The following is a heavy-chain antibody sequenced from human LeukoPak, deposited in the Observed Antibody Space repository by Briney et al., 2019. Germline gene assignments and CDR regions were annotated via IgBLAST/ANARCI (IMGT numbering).Heavy chain of an antibody. CDR3: VKDLGTGTTGYYYYGMDV. J-gene: IGHJ6*04. CDR2: IRSKGGSP. Sequence: GGPLRHSRSASGLPLSCYAMHWVRQAPGKGLEYVSAIRSKGGSPHYPDSLKGRFPITRQNPKNTLHLQMSSLRAEDTAVYYSVKDLGTGTTGYYYYGMDVWGKGTTVTVSS. V-gene: IGHV3-64D*06. CDR1: GLPLSCYA. D-gene: IGHD1-1*01.